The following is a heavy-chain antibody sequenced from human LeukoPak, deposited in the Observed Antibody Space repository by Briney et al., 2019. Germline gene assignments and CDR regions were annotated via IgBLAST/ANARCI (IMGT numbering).Heavy chain of an antibody. J-gene: IGHJ4*02. Sequence: ASVKVSCKASGYTFTSYYMHWVRQAPGQGLEWMGWLSAYNGNRNYAQKFQGRVTMTTDTSTSTAYMELRSLTSDDTAVYYCAREESIGSYQFLHDYWGQGTLVTVSS. D-gene: IGHD1-26*01. V-gene: IGHV1-18*04. CDR2: LSAYNGNR. CDR1: GYTFTSYY. CDR3: AREESIGSYQFLHDY.